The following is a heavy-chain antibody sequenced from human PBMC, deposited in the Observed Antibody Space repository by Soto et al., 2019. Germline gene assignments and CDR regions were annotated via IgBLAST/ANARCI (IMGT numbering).Heavy chain of an antibody. CDR2: ISGSGGST. D-gene: IGHD6-19*01. Sequence: PXECLRLSCAACGFSFSSYAMSWVGQAPGKGLEWVSAISGSGGSTYYADSVKGRFTISRDKSKNTLYLQMNSLRAKDTAVYYCATIVASGWYYPIDYWGQGTLVTVSS. CDR3: ATIVASGWYYPIDY. J-gene: IGHJ4*02. V-gene: IGHV3-23*01. CDR1: GFSFSSYA.